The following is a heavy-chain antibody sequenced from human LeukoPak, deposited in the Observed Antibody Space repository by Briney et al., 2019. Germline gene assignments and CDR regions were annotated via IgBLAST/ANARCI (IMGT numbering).Heavy chain of an antibody. CDR1: GYTLSSYG. V-gene: IGHV1-18*01. D-gene: IGHD1-26*01. CDR2: ISAYNGKT. Sequence: WSSVNVSCMSSGYTLSSYGINWVRQAPGQRLEWMAWISAYNGKTSYAQKLQGRVTMTTDTSTSTAYMELRSLRSDDTAVYYCARVRVGATSYYFDYWGQGTLVTVSS. CDR3: ARVRVGATSYYFDY. J-gene: IGHJ4*02.